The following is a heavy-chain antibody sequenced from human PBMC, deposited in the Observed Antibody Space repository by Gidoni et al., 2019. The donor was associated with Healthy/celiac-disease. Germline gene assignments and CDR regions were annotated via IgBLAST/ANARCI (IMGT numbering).Heavy chain of an antibody. J-gene: IGHJ4*02. CDR2: ISGSGDNT. CDR3: AKGWPRGDFDY. Sequence: EVQLLEPGGGLVQPGGSLRLSCAASGFTFSNYAMSWVRQAPGKGLECVSVISGSGDNTHYADSVKGRFTISRDNSKNMLYLQMNSLRAEDTAVYYCAKGWPRGDFDYWGQGTLVIVSP. V-gene: IGHV3-23*01. CDR1: GFTFSNYA. D-gene: IGHD3-10*01.